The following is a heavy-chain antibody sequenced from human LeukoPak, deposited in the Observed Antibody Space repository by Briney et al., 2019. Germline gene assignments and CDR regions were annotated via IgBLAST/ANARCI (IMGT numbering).Heavy chain of an antibody. CDR2: IKQDGSEK. J-gene: IGHJ4*02. Sequence: PGGSLRLSCAASGFTFSSYWMSWVRQAPGKGLEWVANIKQDGSEKYYVDSVKGRFTISRDNAKNSLYLQMNSLRAEDTAVYYCARGRTSYYDSSRRYYFDYWGQGTLVTVSS. D-gene: IGHD3-22*01. CDR3: ARGRTSYYDSSRRYYFDY. CDR1: GFTFSSYW. V-gene: IGHV3-7*03.